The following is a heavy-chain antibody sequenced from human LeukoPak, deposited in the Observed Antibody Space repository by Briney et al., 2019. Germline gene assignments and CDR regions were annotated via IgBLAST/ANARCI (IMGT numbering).Heavy chain of an antibody. V-gene: IGHV3-30*02. Sequence: GGSLRLSCAASGFTFSSYGMHWVRQAPGKGLEWVAFIRYDGSNKYYADSVKGRFTISRDNSKNTLYLQMNSLRAEDTAVYCCAKDLGTTGTPDYWGQGTLVTVSS. D-gene: IGHD1-1*01. CDR1: GFTFSSYG. CDR2: IRYDGSNK. CDR3: AKDLGTTGTPDY. J-gene: IGHJ4*02.